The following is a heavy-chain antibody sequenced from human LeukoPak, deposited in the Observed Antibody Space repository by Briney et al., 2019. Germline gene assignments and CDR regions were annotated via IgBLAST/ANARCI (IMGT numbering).Heavy chain of an antibody. D-gene: IGHD4-17*01. V-gene: IGHV3-23*01. CDR2: ISGSGSNT. CDR1: GFTFSSYA. Sequence: PGGSLRLSCAASGFTFSSYAMSWVRQAPGKGLEWVSTISGSGSNTFYADSVKGRFTISRDNSKNTLYLQMNSLRAEDTAVYYCAKKGLTVTTYYFDYWGQGTLVTVSS. CDR3: AKKGLTVTTYYFDY. J-gene: IGHJ4*02.